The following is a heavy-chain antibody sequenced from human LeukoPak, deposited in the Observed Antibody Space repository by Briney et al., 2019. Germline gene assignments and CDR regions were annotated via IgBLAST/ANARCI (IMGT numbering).Heavy chain of an antibody. CDR2: ISYDGSNK. CDR3: ARDRPTQVRNDY. CDR1: GFTFSSYA. Sequence: GGSLRLSCAASGFTFSSYAMHWVRQAPGKGLEWVAVISYDGSNKYYADSVKGRFTISRDNSKNTLYLQMNSLRAEDTVVYYCARDRPTQVRNDYWGQGTLVTVSS. J-gene: IGHJ4*02. V-gene: IGHV3-30-3*01.